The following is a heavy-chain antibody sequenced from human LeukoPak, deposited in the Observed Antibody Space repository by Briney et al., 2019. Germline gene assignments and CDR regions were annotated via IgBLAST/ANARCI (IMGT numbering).Heavy chain of an antibody. CDR1: GFTFSSYW. CDR2: IKQDGSEK. CDR3: ARDAEVYSSREDWFDP. J-gene: IGHJ5*02. V-gene: IGHV3-7*01. D-gene: IGHD6-13*01. Sequence: GGSLRLSCAASGFTFSSYWMSWVRQAPGQGLEWVANIKQDGSEKYYVDSVKGRFTISRDNAKNSLYLQMNSLRAEDTAVYYCARDAEVYSSREDWFDPWGQGTLVTVSS.